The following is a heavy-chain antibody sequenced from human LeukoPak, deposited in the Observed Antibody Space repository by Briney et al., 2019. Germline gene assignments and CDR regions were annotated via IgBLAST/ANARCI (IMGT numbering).Heavy chain of an antibody. CDR3: ARDRVVAATPRSYYYYYGMDV. V-gene: IGHV3-48*01. J-gene: IGHJ6*02. CDR2: ISSSSSTI. CDR1: GFTFSSYS. D-gene: IGHD2-15*01. Sequence: GGSLRLSCAASGFTFSSYSMNWVRQAPGKGLEWVSYISSSSSTIYYADSVKGRFTISRDNAKNSLYLQMNSLRAEDTAVYYCARDRVVAATPRSYYYYYGMDVWGQGTTVTVSS.